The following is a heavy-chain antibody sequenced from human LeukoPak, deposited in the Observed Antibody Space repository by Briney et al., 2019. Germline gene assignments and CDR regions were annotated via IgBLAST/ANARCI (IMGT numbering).Heavy chain of an antibody. D-gene: IGHD2-15*01. CDR3: ARVGDCSGGSCYSALSY. J-gene: IGHJ4*02. V-gene: IGHV4-31*03. Sequence: PSQTLSLTCTVSGGSISSGGYYWSWIRQHPGKGLEWIGYIYHSGSTYYNPSLKSRVTISVDTSKNQFSLKLSSVTAADTAVYYCARVGDCSGGSCYSALSYWGQGTLVTVSS. CDR1: GGSISSGGYY. CDR2: IYHSGST.